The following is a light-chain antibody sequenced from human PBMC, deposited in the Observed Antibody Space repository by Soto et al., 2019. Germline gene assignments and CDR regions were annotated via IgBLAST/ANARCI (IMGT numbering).Light chain of an antibody. J-gene: IGKJ4*01. V-gene: IGKV3D-15*01. CDR2: DVF. CDR3: QQYYSWPRT. Sequence: EIQVTQSPSSLSLSAGDTVTISCRASQSVSSYLAWYQQKPGQAPRLLIYDVFTRATGVPTRISGSGSGTDFTLTISSLQSEDFAVYYCQQYYSWPRTFGEGTKVDIK. CDR1: QSVSSY.